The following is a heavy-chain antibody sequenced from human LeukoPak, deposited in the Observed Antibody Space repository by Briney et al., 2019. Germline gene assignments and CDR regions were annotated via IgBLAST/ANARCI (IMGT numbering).Heavy chain of an antibody. CDR1: GFTFSSYG. CDR2: IWYDGSNK. Sequence: GGSLRLSCAASGFTFSSYGMHWVRQAPGKGLEWVAVIWYDGSNKYYADSVKGRFTISRDNAKNSLYLQMNSLRAEDTAVYYCARDDGDIVVVPAAIGYWGQGTLVTVSS. CDR3: ARDDGDIVVVPAAIGY. V-gene: IGHV3-33*01. J-gene: IGHJ4*02. D-gene: IGHD2-2*01.